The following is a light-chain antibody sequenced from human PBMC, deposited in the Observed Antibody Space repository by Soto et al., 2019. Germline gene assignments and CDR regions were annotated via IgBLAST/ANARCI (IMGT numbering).Light chain of an antibody. CDR3: QQYYSYLPYT. Sequence: AIRMTQSPSSFSASTGDRVTITCRASQGISSYLAWYQQKPGKAPKLLIYAASTLQSGVPSRFSGSGSGTDFTLTISRLQSEDFATYYCQQYYSYLPYTFGQGTKLEIK. J-gene: IGKJ2*01. CDR1: QGISSY. CDR2: AAS. V-gene: IGKV1-8*01.